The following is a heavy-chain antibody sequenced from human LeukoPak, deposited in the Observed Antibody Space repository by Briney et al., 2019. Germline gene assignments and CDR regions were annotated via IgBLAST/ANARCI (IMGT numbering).Heavy chain of an antibody. CDR1: GFTFSSYG. CDR2: ISFDGSSK. V-gene: IGHV3-30*18. Sequence: GGSLRLSCAASGFTFSSYGMHWVRQAPGKGLEWVAVISFDGSSKYYADSVKGRFTISRDNSKNTLYLQMNNLRTEDTAVYYCAKVFQIGDRHYFDYWGQGTLVTVSS. J-gene: IGHJ4*02. D-gene: IGHD3-16*01. CDR3: AKVFQIGDRHYFDY.